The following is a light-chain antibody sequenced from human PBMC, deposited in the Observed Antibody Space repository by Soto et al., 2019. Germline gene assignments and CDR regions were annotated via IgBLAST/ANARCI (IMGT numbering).Light chain of an antibody. CDR1: SSDVGGYNY. CDR3: SSYTSSNSVV. Sequence: QSALTQPASVSGSPGQSITISCTGTSSDVGGYNYVSWYQQHPGKAPKLMIYEVGNRPSGVSNRFSGSKSGTTASLTISGLQAEDEADYYCSSYTSSNSVVFGGGTKLTVL. J-gene: IGLJ2*01. V-gene: IGLV2-14*01. CDR2: EVG.